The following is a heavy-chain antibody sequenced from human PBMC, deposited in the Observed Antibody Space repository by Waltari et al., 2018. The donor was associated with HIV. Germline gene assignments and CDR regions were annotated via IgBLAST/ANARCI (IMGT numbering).Heavy chain of an antibody. CDR3: ARDKYGGHWFDP. V-gene: IGHV4-31*03. Sequence: QVQLQESGPGLVKPSQTLSLSCTVSGASISRGDYYWGWIRQHPGKGVEWIGDIYYSGYTHYSPSLQSRVTISVDTSKNHFSLNLSSVTAADTAVYYCARDKYGGHWFDPWGQGTLVTVSS. D-gene: IGHD4-17*01. CDR1: GASISRGDYY. J-gene: IGHJ5*02. CDR2: IYYSGYT.